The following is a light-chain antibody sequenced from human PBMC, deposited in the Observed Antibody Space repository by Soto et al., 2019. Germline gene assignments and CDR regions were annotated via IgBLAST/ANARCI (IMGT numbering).Light chain of an antibody. CDR3: DSYTSTSTVV. CDR1: SSDVGGYEH. J-gene: IGLJ2*01. V-gene: IGLV2-14*01. Sequence: QSALTQPASVSGSPGQSITISCTGTSSDVGGYEHVSWYRQHPGKAPKLIIYDVSNRPSGVSNRFSGSKSGNTASLTISGLQSEDEADYYCDSYTSTSTVVFGGGTKVTVL. CDR2: DVS.